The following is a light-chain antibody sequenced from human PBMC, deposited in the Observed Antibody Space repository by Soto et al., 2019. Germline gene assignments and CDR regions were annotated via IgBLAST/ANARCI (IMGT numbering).Light chain of an antibody. J-gene: IGLJ3*02. Sequence: QAVVTQPPSASGTPGQTVTISCSGSSSNIGSNTVNSYQQLPGTAPKLLIYSNNQRPSGVPDRFSGSKSGTSASLAISGLQSEDEADYYCAAWDDSLNAWVFGGGTKLTVL. CDR2: SNN. CDR1: SSNIGSNT. CDR3: AAWDDSLNAWV. V-gene: IGLV1-44*01.